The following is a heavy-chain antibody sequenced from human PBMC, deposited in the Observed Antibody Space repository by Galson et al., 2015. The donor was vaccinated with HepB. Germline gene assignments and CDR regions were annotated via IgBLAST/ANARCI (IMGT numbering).Heavy chain of an antibody. CDR1: SGSISSSSYY. CDR2: IYYSGGT. Sequence: ETLSLTCTVSSGSISSSSYYWGWIRQPPGKGLEWIGTIYYSGGTYYNPSLKSRVIISVDTSKNQFFLKRRSVTAEDTAIYYCARLGVTMIRGVRQYYFDYWGQGTLVTVSS. D-gene: IGHD3-10*01. J-gene: IGHJ4*02. V-gene: IGHV4-39*01. CDR3: ARLGVTMIRGVRQYYFDY.